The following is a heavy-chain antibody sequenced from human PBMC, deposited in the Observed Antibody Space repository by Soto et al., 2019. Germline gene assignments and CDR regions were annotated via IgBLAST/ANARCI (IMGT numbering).Heavy chain of an antibody. D-gene: IGHD3-9*01. CDR2: ISSSSSYI. J-gene: IGHJ6*02. CDR3: ARDPVNLPSGFDV. CDR1: GFTFSSYS. Sequence: EVQLVASGGGLVKPGGSLRLSCAASGFTFSSYSVHWVRQAPGKGLEWVSSISSSSSYIFYADSVKGRFTISRDNAKNSLYLQMNSLRAEDTALYYCARDPVNLPSGFDVWGQGTTVTVSS. V-gene: IGHV3-21*01.